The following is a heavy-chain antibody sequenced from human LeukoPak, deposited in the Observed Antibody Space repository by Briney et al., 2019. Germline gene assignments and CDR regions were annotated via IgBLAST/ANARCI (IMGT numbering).Heavy chain of an antibody. CDR2: ISYDGSNK. D-gene: IGHD3-10*01. J-gene: IGHJ4*02. CDR3: ASDKFPMGLSRSAVLPRLDY. V-gene: IGHV3-30-3*01. CDR1: GFTFSSYA. Sequence: GRSLRLSCAASGFTFSSYAMHWVRQAPGKGLEWVAVISYDGSNKYYADSVKGRFTISRDNSKNTLYLQMNSLRAEDTAVYYCASDKFPMGLSRSAVLPRLDYWGQGTLVTVSS.